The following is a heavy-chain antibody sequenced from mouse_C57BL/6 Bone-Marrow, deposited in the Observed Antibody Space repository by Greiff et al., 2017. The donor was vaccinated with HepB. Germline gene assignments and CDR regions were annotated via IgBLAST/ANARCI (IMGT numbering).Heavy chain of an antibody. CDR1: GFTFSDYG. CDR2: ISSGSSTI. J-gene: IGHJ4*01. D-gene: IGHD1-1*01. V-gene: IGHV5-17*01. Sequence: EVMLAESGGGLVKPGGSLKLSCAASGFTFSDYGMHWVRQAPEKGLEWVAYISSGSSTIYYADTVKGRFTISRDNAKNTLFLQMTSLRSEDTAMYYCARAYYGSFYAMDYWGQGTSVTVSS. CDR3: ARAYYGSFYAMDY.